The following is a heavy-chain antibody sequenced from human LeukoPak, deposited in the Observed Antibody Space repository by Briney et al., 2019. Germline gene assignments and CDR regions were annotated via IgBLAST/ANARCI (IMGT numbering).Heavy chain of an antibody. CDR3: ARGDAVTTFGY. D-gene: IGHD4-17*01. J-gene: IGHJ4*02. Sequence: PGGSLTLSCAASGCTFSSYYMHWVRQAPGKGLEWVAFIQHDGSNKYYADSVKGRFPISRDNSKNTLFLQMNSLRAEDTAVYYCARGDAVTTFGYWGQGTLVTVSS. V-gene: IGHV3-30*02. CDR1: GCTFSSYY. CDR2: IQHDGSNK.